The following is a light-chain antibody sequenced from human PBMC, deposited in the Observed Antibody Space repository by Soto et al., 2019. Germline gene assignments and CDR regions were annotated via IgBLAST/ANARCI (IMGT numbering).Light chain of an antibody. Sequence: DIQMTQSPSSLSASVGDRVTITCRASRGISNYLAWYQQKPGKVPKLLIYAASTLQSGVPSRFSGSGSGTDFTLTISSLQPEDVATYYGQKYNSAPWTFGQGTKVEIK. CDR1: RGISNY. CDR3: QKYNSAPWT. J-gene: IGKJ1*01. CDR2: AAS. V-gene: IGKV1-27*01.